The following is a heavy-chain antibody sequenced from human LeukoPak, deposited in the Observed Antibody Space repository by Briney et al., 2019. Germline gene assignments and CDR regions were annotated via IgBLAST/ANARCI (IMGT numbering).Heavy chain of an antibody. CDR1: GFTFSSYS. J-gene: IGHJ5*02. CDR2: ISSSSSYI. D-gene: IGHD6-6*01. CDR3: ARVSGSSRYWFDP. V-gene: IGHV3-21*01. Sequence: PGGSLRLSCAASGFTFSSYSMNWVRQAPGKGLEWVSSISSSSSYIYYADSVKGRFTISRDNAKNSLYLQMNSLRAEDTAVYYCARVSGSSRYWFDPWGQGTLVTVSS.